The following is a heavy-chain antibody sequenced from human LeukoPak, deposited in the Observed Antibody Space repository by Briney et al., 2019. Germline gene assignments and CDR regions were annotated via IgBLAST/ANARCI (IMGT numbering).Heavy chain of an antibody. CDR2: IYTSGST. Sequence: SETLSLTCTVSGGSISSYYWSWIRQPAGKGLEWIGRIYTSGSTNYNPSLKSRATMSVDTSKNQFSLKLSSVTAADTAVYYCASGDCTTTSCYDDGFDIWGQGTMVTVSS. CDR3: ASGDCTTTSCYDDGFDI. D-gene: IGHD2-2*01. J-gene: IGHJ3*02. CDR1: GGSISSYY. V-gene: IGHV4-4*07.